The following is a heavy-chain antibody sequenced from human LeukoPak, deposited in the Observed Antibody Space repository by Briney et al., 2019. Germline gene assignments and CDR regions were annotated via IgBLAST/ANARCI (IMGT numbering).Heavy chain of an antibody. J-gene: IGHJ4*02. CDR3: VRGSYCSGGSCYADLDY. CDR1: GFSISSGYY. Sequence: SETLSLTCAVSGFSISSGYYWGWIRPPPGKGLGWIGSIYHSGSTYYNPSLKSRVTISVDTSKNQFSLKLTSVTAADTAVYYCVRGSYCSGGSCYADLDYWGQGTLVTVSS. D-gene: IGHD2-15*01. V-gene: IGHV4-38-2*01. CDR2: IYHSGST.